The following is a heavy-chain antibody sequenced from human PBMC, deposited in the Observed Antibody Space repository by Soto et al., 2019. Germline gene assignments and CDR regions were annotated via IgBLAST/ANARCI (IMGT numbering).Heavy chain of an antibody. Sequence: XSVKFSCKASVYTFTSYGINWVRQAPGRGLEWMGWINPGNGNTKYSQQFQGRVIIDRDTSASTAYMELSSLRSEDTAVYYCARGGYFDSSNYLASWGLGTLATVSS. J-gene: IGHJ1*01. CDR1: VYTFTSYG. CDR3: ARGGYFDSSNYLAS. V-gene: IGHV1-3*01. CDR2: INPGNGNT. D-gene: IGHD3-22*01.